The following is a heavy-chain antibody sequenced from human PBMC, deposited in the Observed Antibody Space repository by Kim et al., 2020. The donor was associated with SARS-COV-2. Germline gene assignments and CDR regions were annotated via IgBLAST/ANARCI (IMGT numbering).Heavy chain of an antibody. CDR2: INHSGST. CDR1: GGSFSGYY. Sequence: SETLSLTCAVYGGSFSGYYWSWIRQPPGKGLEWIGEINHSGSTNYNPSLKSRVTISVDTSKNQFSLKLSSVTAADTAVYYCARGDVPPLDVWGQGTTVTVSS. V-gene: IGHV4-34*01. J-gene: IGHJ6*02. CDR3: ARGDVPPLDV.